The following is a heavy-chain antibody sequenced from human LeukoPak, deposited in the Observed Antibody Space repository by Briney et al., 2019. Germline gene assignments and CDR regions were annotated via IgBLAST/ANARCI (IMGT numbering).Heavy chain of an antibody. Sequence: GESLRLSCAASGFTFSSYAMSWVRQAPGKGLEWVSTISGSGYSTYYAASVKGRFTISRDNSKNTLFLQMNSLRAEDTAIYYCAKATYSSSWNLYFDYWGQGTLVTVPS. V-gene: IGHV3-23*01. CDR2: ISGSGYST. CDR1: GFTFSSYA. J-gene: IGHJ4*02. CDR3: AKATYSSSWNLYFDY. D-gene: IGHD6-13*01.